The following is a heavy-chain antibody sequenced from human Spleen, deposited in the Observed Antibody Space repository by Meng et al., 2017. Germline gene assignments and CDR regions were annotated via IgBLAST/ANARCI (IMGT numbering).Heavy chain of an antibody. D-gene: IGHD5-24*01. Sequence: GESLKISCKGSGYNFNTYWIGWVRQMPGKGLEWMGIFYPGDSDTRYRPSFQGQVTISADKSISTAYLQWNSLKASDTAMYYCARQAPRDGYKILDYWGQGTLVTVSS. J-gene: IGHJ4*02. CDR2: FYPGDSDT. CDR3: ARQAPRDGYKILDY. CDR1: GYNFNTYW. V-gene: IGHV5-51*01.